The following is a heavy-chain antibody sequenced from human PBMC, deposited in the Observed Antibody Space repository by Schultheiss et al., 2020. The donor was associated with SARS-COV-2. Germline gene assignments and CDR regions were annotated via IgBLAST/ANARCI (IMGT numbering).Heavy chain of an antibody. V-gene: IGHV1-18*04. CDR3: AREYGGNGVDY. D-gene: IGHD4-23*01. CDR2: ISAYNGNT. CDR1: GYTFTGYY. Sequence: ASVKVSCKASGYTFTGYYMHWVRQAPGQGLEWMGWISAYNGNTNYAQKLQGRVTMTTDTSTSTAYMELRSLRSEDTAVYYCAREYGGNGVDYWGQGTLVTVSS. J-gene: IGHJ4*02.